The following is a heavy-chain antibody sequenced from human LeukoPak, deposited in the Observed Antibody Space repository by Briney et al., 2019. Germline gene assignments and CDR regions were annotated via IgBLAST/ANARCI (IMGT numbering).Heavy chain of an antibody. CDR2: IDWDDDK. D-gene: IGHD1-26*01. Sequence: SGPALVKPTQTLTLTCTFTGFSIRTSGMRVSWIRQPPGKALEWLARIDWDDDKFYSKSLKPRLTISKDTSKNQVVLTTTNMDPVDTATYYCARGGGATAVDYWGQGTLVTVSS. CDR3: ARGGGATAVDY. CDR1: GFSIRTSGMR. J-gene: IGHJ4*02. V-gene: IGHV2-70*04.